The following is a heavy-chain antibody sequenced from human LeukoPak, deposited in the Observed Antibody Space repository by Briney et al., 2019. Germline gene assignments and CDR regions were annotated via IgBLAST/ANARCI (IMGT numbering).Heavy chain of an antibody. CDR2: ISYDGKNK. CDR3: ARDDTGAPYAFDI. Sequence: GGSLRLSCAASGFTFSNYAIHWVRQAPGKGLEWVAVISYDGKNKYYADSVKGRFTISRDNSKNTLYLQMNGLRAEDTAVYYCARDDTGAPYAFDIWGQGTMVIASS. V-gene: IGHV3-30*04. CDR1: GFTFSNYA. J-gene: IGHJ3*02. D-gene: IGHD1-26*01.